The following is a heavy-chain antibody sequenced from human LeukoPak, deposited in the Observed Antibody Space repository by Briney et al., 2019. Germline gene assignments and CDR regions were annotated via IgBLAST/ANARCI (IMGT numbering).Heavy chain of an antibody. CDR2: ISYDGNSQ. CDR1: GFTFSSFG. J-gene: IGHJ4*02. Sequence: PGRSLRLSCAGSGFTFSSFGMHWVRQAPGTGLEWVALISYDGNSQHYVDPVKGRFTISRDTSKNTLYLQMNSLRTEDTAVYYCARAGDYGSGSFRWRHFDYWGQGTLVAVSS. D-gene: IGHD3-10*01. CDR3: ARAGDYGSGSFRWRHFDY. V-gene: IGHV3-30*19.